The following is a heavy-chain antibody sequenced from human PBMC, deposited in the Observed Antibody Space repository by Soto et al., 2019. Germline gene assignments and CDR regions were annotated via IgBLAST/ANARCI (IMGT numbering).Heavy chain of an antibody. CDR1: GFTFSASA. D-gene: IGHD3-22*01. Sequence: PGGSLRLSCTASGFTFSASAMHWVRQASGRGLEWVGRIRSKAKGYATSYAASVEGRFNISRDDSKNTAYLQMSSLKTEDTALYYCTRYYNDTSGYFDYWGQGILVTVSS. J-gene: IGHJ4*02. V-gene: IGHV3-73*01. CDR3: TRYYNDTSGYFDY. CDR2: IRSKAKGYAT.